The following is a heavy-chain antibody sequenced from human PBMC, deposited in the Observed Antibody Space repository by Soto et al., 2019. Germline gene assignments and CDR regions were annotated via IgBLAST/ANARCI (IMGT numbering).Heavy chain of an antibody. J-gene: IGHJ6*01. CDR1: GFTFSDYT. D-gene: IGHD3-3*01. CDR3: AVGADDLNSPYGREG. V-gene: IGHV3-21*01. CDR2: ISRESSYI. Sequence: GGSLRLSCTASGFTFSDYTMKWVRQAPGKGLEWVSSISRESSYIYYVDSVKGRFTISRDNAKNSVILQMAGLRVDDTGVYFCAVGADDLNSPYGREGWGRGTTATVSS.